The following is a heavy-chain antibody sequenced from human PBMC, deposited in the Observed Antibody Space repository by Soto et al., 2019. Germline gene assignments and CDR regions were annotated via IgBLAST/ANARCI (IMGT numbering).Heavy chain of an antibody. V-gene: IGHV3-13*05. CDR1: GFTFSSYG. CDR3: ARGGGYCTSTSCYYYGMDV. J-gene: IGHJ6*02. CDR2: IGPAGAP. Sequence: GGSLRRSCVASGFTFSSYGMHWVRQATGKGLEWVSGIGPAGAPYYPGSVKGRFTISRENAKNSLYLQMNSLRAGDTAVYYCARGGGYCTSTSCYYYGMDVWGQGTTVTSP. D-gene: IGHD2-2*01.